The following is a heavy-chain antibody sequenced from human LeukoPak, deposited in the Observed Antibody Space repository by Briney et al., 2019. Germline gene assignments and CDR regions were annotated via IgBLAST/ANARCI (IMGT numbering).Heavy chain of an antibody. D-gene: IGHD4-17*01. V-gene: IGHV3-53*01. Sequence: GGSLRLSCAASGFTVSSNYMNWVRQTPGKGLEWVSVMYSGGSTNYADSVRGRFTISRDNAKNTLYLQMNSLRAEDTAVYYCARSRTYGDYGRGLDYWGQGTLVTVSS. CDR2: MYSGGST. CDR1: GFTVSSNY. CDR3: ARSRTYGDYGRGLDY. J-gene: IGHJ4*02.